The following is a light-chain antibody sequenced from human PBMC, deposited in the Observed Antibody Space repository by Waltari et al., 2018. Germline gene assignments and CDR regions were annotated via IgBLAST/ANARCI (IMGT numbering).Light chain of an antibody. CDR2: LGY. CDR3: MQALQTPRT. J-gene: IGKJ1*01. CDR1: QSLLHSNGYNY. Sequence: DIVMTQSPLSLPVTPGEPASISCRSSQSLLHSNGYNYLDWYLQKPGQSPQLLIYLGYNLASRVPYRFSGSGSGTDFTLKISRVEAEDVGVYYCMQALQTPRTFGQGTKVEIK. V-gene: IGKV2-28*01.